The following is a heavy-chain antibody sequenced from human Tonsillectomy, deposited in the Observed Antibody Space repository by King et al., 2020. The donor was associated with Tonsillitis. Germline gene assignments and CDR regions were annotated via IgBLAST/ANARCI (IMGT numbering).Heavy chain of an antibody. D-gene: IGHD3-22*01. Sequence: VQLVESGGGVVQPGRSLRLSCAASGFTFSSYAMHWVRQAPGKGLEWVAVISYDGSNKYYADSVKGRFSISRDNSKNTLSLQMNSLRAEDTAVYYCARGSNYYYDASGSPTYYFDYWGQGTLVTVSS. CDR3: ARGSNYYYDASGSPTYYFDY. J-gene: IGHJ4*02. CDR2: ISYDGSNK. CDR1: GFTFSSYA. V-gene: IGHV3-30-3*01.